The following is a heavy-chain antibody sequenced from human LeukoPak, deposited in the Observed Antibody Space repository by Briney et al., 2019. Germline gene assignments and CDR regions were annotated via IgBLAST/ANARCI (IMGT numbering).Heavy chain of an antibody. J-gene: IGHJ4*02. CDR3: ARDISYSGVASFDY. CDR1: GFTFRSYS. D-gene: IGHD1-26*01. Sequence: GGSLRLSCAASGFTFRSYSMNWVRQAPGKGLEWVSSISSSSSSYIYYADSVKGRFTISRDNARNSLYLQMNSLRAEDTAVYYCARDISYSGVASFDYWGQGTLVTVSS. CDR2: ISSSSSSYI. V-gene: IGHV3-21*01.